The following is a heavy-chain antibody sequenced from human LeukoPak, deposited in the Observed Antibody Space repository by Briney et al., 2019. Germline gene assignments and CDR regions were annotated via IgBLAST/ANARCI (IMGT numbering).Heavy chain of an antibody. CDR2: ISYDGGKK. D-gene: IGHD2-15*01. CDR3: ARSSYGGPGIESYSTMDV. Sequence: SGKSLRLSCAASDFTFSTYAMHWVRQAPDKGLEWVAVISYDGGKKYYADSVKGRFTISRDNSKNTLYLHMNSLRAEDSGVYYCARSSYGGPGIESYSTMDVWGQGTTVTVSS. J-gene: IGHJ6*02. V-gene: IGHV3-30-3*01. CDR1: DFTFSTYA.